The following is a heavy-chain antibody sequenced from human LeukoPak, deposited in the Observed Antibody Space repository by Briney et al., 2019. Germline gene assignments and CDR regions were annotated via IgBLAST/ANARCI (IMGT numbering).Heavy chain of an antibody. D-gene: IGHD6-25*01. CDR3: AKNVGSASGYFDY. J-gene: IGHJ4*02. Sequence: GGSLRLSCAASGFTFSSYAMTWIRQAPGKGLEWVSVVGGSGSSTYYADSVQGRFTIYRDNSKNTLYLQMNSLRAEDTAVYYCAKNVGSASGYFDYWGQGTLVTVSS. V-gene: IGHV3-23*01. CDR2: VGGSGSST. CDR1: GFTFSSYA.